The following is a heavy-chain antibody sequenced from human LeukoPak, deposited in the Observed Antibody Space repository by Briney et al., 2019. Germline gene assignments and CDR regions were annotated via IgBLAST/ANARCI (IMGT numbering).Heavy chain of an antibody. CDR2: IYYSGST. J-gene: IGHJ3*02. CDR3: ARQITIVVVPAAIPPHDAFDI. CDR1: GGSISSSSYY. Sequence: SETLSLTCTVSGGSISSSSYYWGWIRQPPGKGLEWIGSIYYSGSTYYNPSLKSRVTISVDTSKNQFSLKLSSVTAADTAVYYCARQITIVVVPAAIPPHDAFDIWGQGTMVTVSS. D-gene: IGHD2-2*01. V-gene: IGHV4-39*01.